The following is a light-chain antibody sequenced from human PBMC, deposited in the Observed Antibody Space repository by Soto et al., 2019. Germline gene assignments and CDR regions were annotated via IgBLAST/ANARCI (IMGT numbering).Light chain of an antibody. CDR1: QNVGGY. CDR3: QQYNSYPLT. V-gene: IGKV3-11*01. J-gene: IGKJ4*01. CDR2: DAS. Sequence: EIVLTQSPATLSLSPGERATLSCRASQNVGGYLAWYQQKPDQAPRLLIHDASNRATGIPARFSGSGSGTDFSLTISSLEPEDFATYYCQQYNSYPLTFGGGTKVEIK.